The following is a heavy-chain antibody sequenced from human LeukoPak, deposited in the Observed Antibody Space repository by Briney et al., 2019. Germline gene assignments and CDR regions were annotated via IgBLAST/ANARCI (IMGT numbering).Heavy chain of an antibody. Sequence: SETLSLTCTVSDDPINSGVDYWNWIPQPAGKGLGRLEHIYTSGTTTNANPSLKSRVAISLDTSKNHFSLKLSSVTAADTAVYYCARAKKRSGRSRNFYLDVWGKGTTVTVSS. J-gene: IGHJ6*03. D-gene: IGHD1-26*01. CDR1: DDPINSGVDY. V-gene: IGHV4-61*09. CDR2: IYTSGTT. CDR3: ARAKKRSGRSRNFYLDV.